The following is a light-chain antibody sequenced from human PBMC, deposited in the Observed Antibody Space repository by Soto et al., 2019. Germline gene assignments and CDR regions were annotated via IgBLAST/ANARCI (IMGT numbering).Light chain of an antibody. J-gene: IGLJ3*02. Sequence: QSVLTQPPSVSGAPGQRVTISCTGSSSKIGAGYDVHWYQQLPGTAPKLLIYGNNNRPSGVPDRFSGSKSGTSASLAITGLQAEDEADYYCQSYDSSLNGWVFGGGTKLTVL. CDR3: QSYDSSLNGWV. CDR1: SSKIGAGYD. CDR2: GNN. V-gene: IGLV1-40*01.